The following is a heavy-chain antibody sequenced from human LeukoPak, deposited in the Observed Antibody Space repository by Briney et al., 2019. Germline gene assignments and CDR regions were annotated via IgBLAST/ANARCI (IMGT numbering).Heavy chain of an antibody. V-gene: IGHV1-18*01. CDR3: ASRIHSTIGDAFDI. Sequence: GASVKVSCKASGYTFTSYGISWVRQAPGQGLEWMGWISAYNGNTNYAQKLQGRVTMTTDTSTSTAFMELRSLRSDDTAVYYCASRIHSTIGDAFDIWGQGTMVTVSS. CDR1: GYTFTSYG. CDR2: ISAYNGNT. D-gene: IGHD2-15*01. J-gene: IGHJ3*02.